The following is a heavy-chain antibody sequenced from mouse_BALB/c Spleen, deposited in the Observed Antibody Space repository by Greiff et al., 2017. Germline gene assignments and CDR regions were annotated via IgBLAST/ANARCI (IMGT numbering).Heavy chain of an antibody. V-gene: IGHV14-4*02. CDR2: IDPENGDT. CDR1: GFNIKDYY. Sequence: EVQLQQSGAELVRSGASVKLSCTASGFNIKDYYMHWVKQRPEQGLEWIGWIDPENGDTEYAPKFQGKATMTADTSSTTAYLQLSSLTSEDTAVYYYDAGEAWFAYWGQGTLVTVSA. CDR3: DAGEAWFAY. J-gene: IGHJ3*01.